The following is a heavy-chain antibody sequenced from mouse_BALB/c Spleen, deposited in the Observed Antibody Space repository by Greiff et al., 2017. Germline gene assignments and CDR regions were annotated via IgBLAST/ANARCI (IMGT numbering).Heavy chain of an antibody. CDR2: INPSSGYT. Sequence: AAELARPGASVKMSCKASGYTFTSYTMHWVKQRPGQGLEWIGYINPSSGYTEYNQKFKDKTTLTADKSSSTAYMQLSSLTSEDSAVYYCARGGDSSGYYFDYWGQGTTLTVSS. CDR3: ARGGDSSGYYFDY. D-gene: IGHD3-2*01. V-gene: IGHV1-4*02. J-gene: IGHJ2*01. CDR1: GYTFTSYT.